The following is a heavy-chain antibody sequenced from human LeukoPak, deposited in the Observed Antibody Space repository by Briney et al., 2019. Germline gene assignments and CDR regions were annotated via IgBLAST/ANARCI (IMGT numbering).Heavy chain of an antibody. CDR3: AREGAMASLVDAFDI. CDR2: IYASGSA. J-gene: IGHJ3*02. Sequence: SETLSLTCTVSGGSISKGSYYWSWIRQPAGQGLEWLGRIYASGSANYNASLKSRLTISVDTSKNQFSLNLNDVTAADTAVYFCAREGAMASLVDAFDIWGLGTMVTVSS. CDR1: GGSISKGSYY. V-gene: IGHV4-61*02. D-gene: IGHD2-8*02.